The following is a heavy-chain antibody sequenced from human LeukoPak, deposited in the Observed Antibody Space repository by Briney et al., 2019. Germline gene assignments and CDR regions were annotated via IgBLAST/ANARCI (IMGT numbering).Heavy chain of an antibody. CDR2: INHSGST. J-gene: IGHJ4*02. Sequence: PSETLSLTCAVYGGSFSGYYWSWIRQPPGKGLEWIGEINHSGSTNYNPSLKSRVTISVDTSKNQFSLKLSSVTAADTAVYYCASIRWLQSTGLMPWGQGTLVTVSS. V-gene: IGHV4-34*01. CDR3: ASIRWLQSTGLMP. D-gene: IGHD2-8*02. CDR1: GGSFSGYY.